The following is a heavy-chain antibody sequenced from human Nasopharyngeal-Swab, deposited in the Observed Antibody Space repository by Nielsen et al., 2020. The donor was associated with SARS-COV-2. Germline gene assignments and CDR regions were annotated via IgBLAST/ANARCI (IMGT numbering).Heavy chain of an antibody. CDR3: AREGGTGYYYGMDV. V-gene: IGHV3-13*04. J-gene: IGHJ6*02. D-gene: IGHD1-26*01. Sequence: GESLKISCAASGFTFSGSAMHWVRQATGKGLEWVSAIGTAGDTYYPGSVKGRFTISRENAKNSLYLQMNSLRAGDTAVYYCAREGGTGYYYGMDVWGQGTTVTVSS. CDR2: IGTAGDT. CDR1: GFTFSGSA.